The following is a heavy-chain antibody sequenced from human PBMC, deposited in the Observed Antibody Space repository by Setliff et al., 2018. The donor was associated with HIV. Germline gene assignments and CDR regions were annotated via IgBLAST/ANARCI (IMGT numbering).Heavy chain of an antibody. CDR2: MYSSGNS. Sequence: PSETLSLTCGVSGDSVSGYYWIWIRQSPEKGLEWIGYMYSSGNSNFNPSLKSRVTMSVDTSDNQFSLYLSSVTAADTAVYYCARAVGASYATPYLDCWGRGTRFTVSS. CDR3: ARAVGASYATPYLDC. CDR1: GDSVSGYY. D-gene: IGHD1-26*01. J-gene: IGHJ4*01. V-gene: IGHV4-59*02.